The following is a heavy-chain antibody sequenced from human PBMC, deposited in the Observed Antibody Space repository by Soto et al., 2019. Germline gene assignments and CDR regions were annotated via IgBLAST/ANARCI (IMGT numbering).Heavy chain of an antibody. Sequence: GASVKVSCKASGYTFTSYAMHWVRQAPGQRLEWMGWINAGNGNTKYSQKFQGRVTITRDTSASTAYMELSSLRSEDTAVYYCARGEKKNQNWGGNWRINDYYYYYGMDVWGQGTTVTVSS. V-gene: IGHV1-3*01. CDR3: ARGEKKNQNWGGNWRINDYYYYYGMDV. CDR1: GYTFTSYA. D-gene: IGHD1-1*01. J-gene: IGHJ6*02. CDR2: INAGNGNT.